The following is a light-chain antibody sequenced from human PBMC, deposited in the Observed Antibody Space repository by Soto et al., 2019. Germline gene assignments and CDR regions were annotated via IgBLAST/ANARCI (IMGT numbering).Light chain of an antibody. Sequence: QSVLTQPASVSGSPGQSITISCTETSSDVGVYYYVSWYQQHPDKAPKLMIYEVNNRPSGVSNRFSGSKSGNTASLTISGLQAEDEADYYCSSYTSSSSLVFGGGTKLTVL. CDR2: EVN. CDR3: SSYTSSSSLV. J-gene: IGLJ3*02. CDR1: SSDVGVYYY. V-gene: IGLV2-14*01.